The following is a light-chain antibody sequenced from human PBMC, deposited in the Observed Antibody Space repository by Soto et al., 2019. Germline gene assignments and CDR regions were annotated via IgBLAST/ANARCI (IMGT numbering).Light chain of an antibody. J-gene: IGKJ2*01. Sequence: EIVLTQSPGTLSLSPGERATLSCRASQSVSSSYLAWYQQKPGQAPRLLIYGASSRATGIPDRFSGSGSGTDFTLTISRQEPEDFAVYYCEQYGSSPPYTFDQGTKLEIK. CDR2: GAS. CDR3: EQYGSSPPYT. V-gene: IGKV3-20*01. CDR1: QSVSSSY.